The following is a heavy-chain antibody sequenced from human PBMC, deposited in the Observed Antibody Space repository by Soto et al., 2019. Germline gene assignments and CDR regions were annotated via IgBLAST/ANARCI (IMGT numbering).Heavy chain of an antibody. J-gene: IGHJ6*02. D-gene: IGHD2-2*01. CDR1: GYDFTAYD. V-gene: IGHV1-8*02. CDR2: MNPINGAT. CDR3: GRGPSPRAPAGGTPYYYAMDV. Sequence: QVLLVQSGAEVKQSGASVKVSCKASGYDFTAYDINWVRQASGQGLEWMGWMNPINGATGTARRFQGRVSMTRNTDTGTAYLELTSLRSDDTALYFCGRGPSPRAPAGGTPYYYAMDVWGQGTTVTVSS.